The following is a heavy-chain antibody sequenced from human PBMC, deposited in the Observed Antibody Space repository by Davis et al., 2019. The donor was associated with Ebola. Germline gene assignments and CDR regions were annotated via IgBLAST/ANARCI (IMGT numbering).Heavy chain of an antibody. V-gene: IGHV1-69*13. D-gene: IGHD4/OR15-4a*01. CDR2: IIPIFGTA. Sequence: SVKVSCKASGGTFSSYAISWVRQAPGQGLEWMGGIIPIFGTANYAQKFQGRVTITADESTSTAYMELSSLRSEDTAVYYCARAKDAKIYYYYGMDVWGQGTTVTVSS. CDR1: GGTFSSYA. J-gene: IGHJ6*02. CDR3: ARAKDAKIYYYYGMDV.